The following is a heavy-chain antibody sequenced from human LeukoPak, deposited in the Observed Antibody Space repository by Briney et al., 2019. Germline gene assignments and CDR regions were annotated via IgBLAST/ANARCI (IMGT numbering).Heavy chain of an antibody. J-gene: IGHJ4*02. D-gene: IGHD3-10*01. CDR2: IWHDESKK. CDR1: GLTFSSYG. V-gene: IGHV3-33*01. CDR3: ARDGTLGASGSYYNLPY. Sequence: GGSLRLSCAASGLTFSSYGMHWVRQAPGKGLEWVAVIWHDESKKYYADSVEGRFTISRDTSKNTLYLQMNSLRVEDTAVYYCARDGTLGASGSYYNLPYWGQGTLVTVSS.